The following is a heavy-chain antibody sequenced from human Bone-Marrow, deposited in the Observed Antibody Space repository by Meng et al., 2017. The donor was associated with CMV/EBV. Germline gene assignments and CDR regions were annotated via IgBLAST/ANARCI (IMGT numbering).Heavy chain of an antibody. D-gene: IGHD4-17*01. Sequence: SETLSLTCTVSGGSVSSGSYYWSWIRQPPGKGLEWIGSIYHSGSTYYNPSLKSRVTISVDTSKNQFSLKLSSVTAADTAVYYCAREGDEEYGDYPFPTNWGQGTLVTVSS. CDR2: IYHSGST. J-gene: IGHJ4*02. V-gene: IGHV4-39*07. CDR3: AREGDEEYGDYPFPTN. CDR1: GGSVSSGSYY.